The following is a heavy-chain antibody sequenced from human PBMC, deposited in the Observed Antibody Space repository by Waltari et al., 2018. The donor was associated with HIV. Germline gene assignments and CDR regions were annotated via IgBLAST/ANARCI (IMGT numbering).Heavy chain of an antibody. D-gene: IGHD5-18*01. CDR3: ARDYNYAPDY. CDR1: GFTFKNFA. J-gene: IGHJ4*02. CDR2: IYYDGSKK. V-gene: IGHV3-33*01. Sequence: VQLVESGGGVVQHGRSLRVYCGASGFTFKNFAMNWVRQAPGKGLEWVGNIYYDGSKKFYGDSVRGRFTISRDNSKQILYLQMNSLRVEDTALYYCARDYNYAPDYWGQGTLVVVSS.